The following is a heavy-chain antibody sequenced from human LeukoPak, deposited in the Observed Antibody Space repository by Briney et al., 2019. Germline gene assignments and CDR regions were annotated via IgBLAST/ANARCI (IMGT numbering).Heavy chain of an antibody. CDR3: ARSRGMTTVTRFDY. V-gene: IGHV1-18*04. CDR2: ISAYNGNT. D-gene: IGHD4-17*01. Sequence: GASVTVSCKASGYTFTSYGISWVRQAPGQGLEWVGWISAYNGNTNYAQKLQGRVTMTTDTSTSKAYMELRSLRSDDTAVYYCARSRGMTTVTRFDYWGQGTLVTVSS. CDR1: GYTFTSYG. J-gene: IGHJ4*02.